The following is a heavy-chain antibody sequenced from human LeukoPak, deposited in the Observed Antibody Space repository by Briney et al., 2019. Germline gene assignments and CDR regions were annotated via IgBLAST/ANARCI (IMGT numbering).Heavy chain of an antibody. CDR3: ARHCCSGPAKRVFDI. J-gene: IGHJ3*02. V-gene: IGHV4-39*01. CDR2: ISYSGNT. CDR1: GGSIISSDYH. Sequence: SETLSLTCTVSGGSIISSDYHWGWVHQPPGKGLEWIGTISYSGNTDYNPSLRSRVTISVDTSNNQFSLRLGSVTAADTAVYHCARHCCSGPAKRVFDIWGQGTMVTVPS. D-gene: IGHD2-15*01.